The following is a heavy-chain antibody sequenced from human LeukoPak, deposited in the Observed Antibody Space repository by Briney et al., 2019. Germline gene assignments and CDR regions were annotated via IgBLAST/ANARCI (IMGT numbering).Heavy chain of an antibody. CDR3: ARGFLRRGSPVDF. D-gene: IGHD2/OR15-2a*01. CDR2: INADGSTI. Sequence: PGGSLRLSCSASGFTFSSPWMHWVRQAPGKGLVWVSRINADGSTINYADSVEGRFTISRDNAKNTLYLQMNSLRAEDTAVYFCARGFLRRGSPVDFWGQGTPVTVSS. J-gene: IGHJ4*02. V-gene: IGHV3-74*01. CDR1: GFTFSSPW.